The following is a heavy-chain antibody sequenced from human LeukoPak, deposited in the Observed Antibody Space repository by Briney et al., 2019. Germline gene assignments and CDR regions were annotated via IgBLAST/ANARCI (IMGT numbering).Heavy chain of an antibody. D-gene: IGHD3-22*01. CDR2: ISSSSSTI. V-gene: IGHV3-48*04. CDR1: GFTFSSCS. Sequence: PGGSLRLSCAASGFTFSSCSMNWVRQAPGKGLEWVSYISSSSSTIYYADSVKGRFTISRDNAKNSLYLQMNSLRAEDTAVYYCARSLDSTGYWGQGTLVTVSS. CDR3: ARSLDSTGY. J-gene: IGHJ4*02.